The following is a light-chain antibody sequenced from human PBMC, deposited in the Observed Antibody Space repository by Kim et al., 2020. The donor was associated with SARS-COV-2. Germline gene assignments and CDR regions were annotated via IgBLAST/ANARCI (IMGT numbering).Light chain of an antibody. CDR1: SSDIGNFNL. CDR2: GVT. V-gene: IGLV2-23*02. CDR3: CSYAGDYTRV. J-gene: IGLJ1*01. Sequence: GQSIRLSCTGTSSDIGNFNLVAWYQQHPGKVPKLILYGVTARPSGVSDRFSGSKSGNTASLTISGLQPEDEADYYCCSYAGDYTRVFGTGTKVTVL.